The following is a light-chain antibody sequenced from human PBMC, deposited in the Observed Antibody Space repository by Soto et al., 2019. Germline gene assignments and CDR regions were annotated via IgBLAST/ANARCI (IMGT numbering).Light chain of an antibody. J-gene: IGKJ1*01. V-gene: IGKV1-5*03. CDR1: QTISSW. CDR3: QHYNSYSEA. CDR2: KAS. Sequence: IHLTQSPSTLSVSVGDRVTITCRASQTISSWLAWYQQKPGKAPKLLIYKASTLKSGVPSRFSGSGSGTEFTLTISSLQPDDFATYYCQHYNSYSEAFGQGTKVDI.